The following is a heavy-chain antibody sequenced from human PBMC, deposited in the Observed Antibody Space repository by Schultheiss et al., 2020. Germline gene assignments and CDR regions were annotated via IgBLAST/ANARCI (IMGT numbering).Heavy chain of an antibody. D-gene: IGHD2-15*01. CDR3: ARQSYCSGGSCYVTFFDY. CDR1: GYTFTSYW. CDR2: IYPGDSDT. Sequence: GESLKISCKASGYTFTSYWIGWVRQMPGKGLEWMGIIYPGDSDTRYSPSFQGQVTISVDRSISAAYLQWSSLKASDTAMYYCARQSYCSGGSCYVTFFDYWGQGTLVTGSS. J-gene: IGHJ4*02. V-gene: IGHV5-51*01.